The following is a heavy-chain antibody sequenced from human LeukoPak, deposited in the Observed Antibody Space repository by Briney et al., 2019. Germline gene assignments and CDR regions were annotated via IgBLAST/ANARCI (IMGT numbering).Heavy chain of an antibody. Sequence: GASVKVSCKASSYTFTNYAFTWVRQAPGQGLEWMGWISAYNGNTNYAQKLQGRVTMTTDTSTSTAYMELSRLRSDDTAVYYCARDWTHIVVVTANIFRFDPWGQGTLVTVPS. CDR2: ISAYNGNT. CDR3: ARDWTHIVVVTANIFRFDP. J-gene: IGHJ5*02. V-gene: IGHV1-18*01. CDR1: SYTFTNYA. D-gene: IGHD2-21*02.